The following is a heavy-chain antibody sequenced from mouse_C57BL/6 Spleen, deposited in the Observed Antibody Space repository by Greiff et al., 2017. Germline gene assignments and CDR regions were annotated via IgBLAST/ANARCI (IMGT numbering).Heavy chain of an antibody. D-gene: IGHD3-2*02. V-gene: IGHV1-52*01. J-gene: IGHJ2*01. CDR1: GYTFTSYW. Sequence: VQLQQPGAELVRPGSSVKLSCKASGYTFTSYWMHWVKQRPIQGLEWIGNIDPSDSETHYNQKFKDKATLTVDKSSRPAYMQLRSLTSEYSAVYYCARRDSSGPWGYWGQGTTLTVSS. CDR3: ARRDSSGPWGY. CDR2: IDPSDSET.